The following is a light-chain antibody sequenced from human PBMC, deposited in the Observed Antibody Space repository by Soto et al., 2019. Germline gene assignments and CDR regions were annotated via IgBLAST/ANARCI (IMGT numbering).Light chain of an antibody. CDR2: DVS. CDR3: SSYRRSSSSYV. J-gene: IGLJ1*01. Sequence: QSALTQPASVSGSPGQSITISCTGTSSDVGGYDYVSWYQQHPGKAPKILIYDVSNRPSGVSNRFSGPKSGNTASLTISGLQAEDEADYYCSSYRRSSSSYVFGTGTKVTVL. CDR1: SSDVGGYDY. V-gene: IGLV2-14*01.